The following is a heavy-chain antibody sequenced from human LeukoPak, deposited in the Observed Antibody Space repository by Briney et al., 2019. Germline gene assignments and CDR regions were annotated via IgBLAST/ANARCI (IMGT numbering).Heavy chain of an antibody. CDR2: ISTYSGNT. V-gene: IGHV1-18*01. J-gene: IGHJ4*02. Sequence: AASVKVSFTPSGYTFTIYAISWLRQAPGQGLEWMGWISTYSGNTNYAQKLQGRITMTIETSTSTAYMELRSLRSDDTAVYYCARGGSRVVTYGNFDYWGQGTLVTVSS. CDR1: GYTFTIYA. CDR3: ARGGSRVVTYGNFDY. D-gene: IGHD2-21*02.